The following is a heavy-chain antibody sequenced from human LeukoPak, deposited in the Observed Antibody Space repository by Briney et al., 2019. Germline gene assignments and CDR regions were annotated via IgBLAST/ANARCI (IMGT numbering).Heavy chain of an antibody. D-gene: IGHD4-17*01. CDR3: ARETVIASSYDY. J-gene: IGHJ4*02. Sequence: SETLSLTCTVSRGSIRNYYWSWIRQSPGKGLECIGYSYYSGSTNYNPSLKSRVSISADTSKNQFSLKLTSVIPADTAVYYCARETVIASSYDYWGQGILVTVSS. CDR1: RGSIRNYY. V-gene: IGHV4-59*01. CDR2: SYYSGST.